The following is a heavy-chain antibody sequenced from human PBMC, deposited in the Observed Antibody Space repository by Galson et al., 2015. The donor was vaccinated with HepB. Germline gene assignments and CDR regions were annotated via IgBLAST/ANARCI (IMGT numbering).Heavy chain of an antibody. D-gene: IGHD1-14*01. CDR2: ISAYNGNT. CDR1: GYTFTTYG. J-gene: IGHJ4*02. Sequence: KVSCKASGYTFTTYGISWVRQAPGQGLEWMGWISAYNGNTNYALKFQGRVTITTDTSTSTVYMEVRSLRSDDTAVYYCARARYNISPPDYWGQGTLVTVSS. CDR3: ARARYNISPPDY. V-gene: IGHV1-18*01.